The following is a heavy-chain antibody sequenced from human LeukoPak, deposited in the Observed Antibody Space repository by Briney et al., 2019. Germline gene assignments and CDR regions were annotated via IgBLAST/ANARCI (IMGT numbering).Heavy chain of an antibody. V-gene: IGHV3-23*01. CDR3: AKDGRYSGYDFAES. CDR2: LTGSGQYT. J-gene: IGHJ5*02. D-gene: IGHD5-12*01. CDR1: GFTFSHYY. Sequence: PGGSLRLSCEASGFTFSHYYMSWIRQAPGKGLEWVSTLTGSGQYTYYADSVKGRFTISRDNSENTLYLQTDSLRAEDTAIYYCAKDGRYSGYDFAESWGQGTLVTVSS.